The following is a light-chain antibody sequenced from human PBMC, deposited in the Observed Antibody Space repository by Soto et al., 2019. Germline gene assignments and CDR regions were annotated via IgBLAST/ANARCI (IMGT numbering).Light chain of an antibody. CDR2: AAS. CDR3: QQSYSTPWT. J-gene: IGKJ1*01. CDR1: QSVGNF. Sequence: DIQMTQSPSSLSASVGDRGTITCVASQSVGNFLNWYQQKPGLPPKYLIYAASSLQSGVPSRFSGSGSGTDFTLTISSLQPEDFATYYCQQSYSTPWTFGQGTKVDIK. V-gene: IGKV1-39*01.